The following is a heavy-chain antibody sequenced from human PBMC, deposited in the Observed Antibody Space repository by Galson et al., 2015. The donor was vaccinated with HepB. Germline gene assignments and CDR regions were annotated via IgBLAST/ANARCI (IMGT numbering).Heavy chain of an antibody. J-gene: IGHJ5*02. Sequence: TLSLTCTVSGGSISSGSYYWSWIRQPAGQGLEWIGRIHTSGSTYYNPSLKSRVIMSIDTSKNQFSLKLSSVTAADTAMYHCARDVNYYHGSGYYPGWFDPWGQGTLVSVSS. CDR3: ARDVNYYHGSGYYPGWFDP. D-gene: IGHD3-22*01. CDR1: GGSISSGSYY. CDR2: IHTSGST. V-gene: IGHV4-61*02.